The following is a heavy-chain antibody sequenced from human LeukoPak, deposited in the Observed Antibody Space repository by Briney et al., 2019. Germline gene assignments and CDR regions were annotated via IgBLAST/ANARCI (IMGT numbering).Heavy chain of an antibody. CDR3: ARAHEATYYYDSSGPADY. J-gene: IGHJ4*02. CDR2: IWYDGSNK. Sequence: GRSLRLSCAASGFTFSSYGMHWVRQAPGKGLEWVAVIWYDGSNKYYADSVKGRFTISRDNSKNTLYLQMNSLRAEDTAVYYCARAHEATYYYDSSGPADYWGQGTLVTVSS. D-gene: IGHD3-22*01. V-gene: IGHV3-33*01. CDR1: GFTFSSYG.